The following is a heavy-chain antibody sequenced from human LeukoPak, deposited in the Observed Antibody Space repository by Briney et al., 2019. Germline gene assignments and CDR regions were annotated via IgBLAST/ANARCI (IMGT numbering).Heavy chain of an antibody. CDR3: ARGGITMVRGYYFDY. D-gene: IGHD3-10*01. CDR1: GFTFNSYA. Sequence: GGSLRLSCAASGFTFNSYAMSWVRQAPGKGLEWVSAISGSGGSTYYADSVKGRFTISRDNSKNTLYLQMNSLRAEDMAVYYCARGGITMVRGYYFDYWGQGTLVTVSS. V-gene: IGHV3-23*01. CDR2: ISGSGGST. J-gene: IGHJ4*02.